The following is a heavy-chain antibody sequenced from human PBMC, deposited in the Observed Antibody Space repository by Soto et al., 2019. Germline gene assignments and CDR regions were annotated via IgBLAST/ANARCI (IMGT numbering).Heavy chain of an antibody. J-gene: IGHJ6*02. Sequence: SVKVSCKASGGTFSSYAISWVRQAPGQGLEWMGGIIPIFGTANYAQKFQGRVTITADESTSTAYMELSSLRSEDTAVYYCARDRAGMATITGYYYYGMDVWGQGTTVTVSS. CDR3: ARDRAGMATITGYYYYGMDV. V-gene: IGHV1-69*13. D-gene: IGHD5-12*01. CDR2: IIPIFGTA. CDR1: GGTFSSYA.